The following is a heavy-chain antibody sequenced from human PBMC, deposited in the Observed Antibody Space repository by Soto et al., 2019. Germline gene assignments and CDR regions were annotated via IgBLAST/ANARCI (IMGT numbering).Heavy chain of an antibody. CDR3: AREGYCSSTSCYGYYYGMDV. V-gene: IGHV1-2*02. CDR1: GYTFTGYY. Sequence: VASVKVSCKASGYTFTGYYMHWVRQAPGQGLEWMGWINPNSGGTNYAQKFQGRVTMTRDTSISTAYMELSRLRSDDTAVYYCAREGYCSSTSCYGYYYGMDVWGQGTTVTVSS. D-gene: IGHD2-2*01. J-gene: IGHJ6*02. CDR2: INPNSGGT.